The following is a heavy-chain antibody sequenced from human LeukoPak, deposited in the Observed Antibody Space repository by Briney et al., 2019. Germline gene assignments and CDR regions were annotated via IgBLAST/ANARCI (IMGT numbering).Heavy chain of an antibody. CDR3: ARVMFSVAGTKFDY. J-gene: IGHJ4*02. CDR2: IYYSGST. CDR1: GGSISSYY. Sequence: SQTLSLTCTVSGGSISSYYWSCIRQPPGKGLEWSGCIYYSGSTHYNPSLKSRVTISVATSKNQFSPKLSSVTDADTAVFYCARVMFSVAGTKFDYWGQGTLVTVSS. D-gene: IGHD6-19*01. V-gene: IGHV4-59*01.